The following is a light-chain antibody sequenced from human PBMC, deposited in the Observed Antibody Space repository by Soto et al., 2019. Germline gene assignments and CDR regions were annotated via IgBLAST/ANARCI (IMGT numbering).Light chain of an antibody. CDR3: QKYNSAPWT. V-gene: IGKV1-27*01. J-gene: IGKJ1*01. CDR1: QGIRNY. CDR2: AAS. Sequence: DIQMTQSPSSLSASVGDRVTITCRASQGIRNYLAWYQQKPGKVPKLLIYAASTLHSGVPSRFSGSGSGTDFTLTISSLQPEDVATYYCQKYNSAPWTFGQGTKVEIK.